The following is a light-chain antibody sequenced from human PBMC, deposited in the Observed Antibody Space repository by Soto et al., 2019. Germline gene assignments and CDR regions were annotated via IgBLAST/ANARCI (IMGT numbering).Light chain of an antibody. Sequence: QSALTQPASVSGSPGQSITISCTGTSSDVGGYTYLSWYQQHPGKAPTVMIYEVSNRPSGVSNRFSGSKSGNTASLTISGLQDEDEADYFCSSYTTSGTPVFGGGTKVTVL. CDR2: EVS. J-gene: IGLJ3*02. CDR3: SSYTTSGTPV. CDR1: SSDVGGYTY. V-gene: IGLV2-14*01.